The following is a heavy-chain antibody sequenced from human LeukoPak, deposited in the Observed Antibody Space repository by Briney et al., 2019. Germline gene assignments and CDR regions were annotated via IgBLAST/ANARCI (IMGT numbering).Heavy chain of an antibody. Sequence: SETLSLTCTVSGGSISSYYWSWIRQPPGKGLGWIGYIYYSGSTNYNPSLKSRVTISVDTSKNQFSLKLISVTAADTGVYYCARGIYYGSGSYSPARYGLDVWGHGTTVTVSS. CDR2: IYYSGST. D-gene: IGHD3-10*01. CDR1: GGSISSYY. V-gene: IGHV4-59*12. J-gene: IGHJ6*02. CDR3: ARGIYYGSGSYSPARYGLDV.